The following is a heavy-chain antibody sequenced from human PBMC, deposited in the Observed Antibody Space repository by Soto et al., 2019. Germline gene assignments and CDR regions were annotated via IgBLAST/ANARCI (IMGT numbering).Heavy chain of an antibody. CDR1: GFTFSNYA. CDR2: ISGSGGST. D-gene: IGHD5-12*01. V-gene: IGHV3-23*01. CDR3: AKDRSKGEMATIDAFDI. Sequence: GGSLRLSCAASGFTFSNYAMSWVRQAPGKGLEWVSAISGSGGSTYYADSVKGRFTISRDNSKNTLYLQMNSLRAEDTAVYYCAKDRSKGEMATIDAFDIWGQGTMVTVSS. J-gene: IGHJ3*02.